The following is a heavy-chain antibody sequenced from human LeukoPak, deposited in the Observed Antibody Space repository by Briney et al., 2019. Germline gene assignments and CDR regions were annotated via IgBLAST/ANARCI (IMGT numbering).Heavy chain of an antibody. D-gene: IGHD5-18*01. CDR3: ARESGYSYGLAGFFDY. V-gene: IGHV1-69*05. Sequence: GASVKVSCKASGGTFSSYAISWVRQAPGQGLEWMGRIIPIFGTANYAQKFQGRVTITTDESTSTAYMELSSLRSEDTAVYYCARESGYSYGLAGFFDYWGQGTLATVSS. J-gene: IGHJ4*02. CDR1: GGTFSSYA. CDR2: IIPIFGTA.